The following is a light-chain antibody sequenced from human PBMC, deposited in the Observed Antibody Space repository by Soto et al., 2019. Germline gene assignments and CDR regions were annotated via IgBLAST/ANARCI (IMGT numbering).Light chain of an antibody. Sequence: EIVLTQSPGTLSLSPGEIATLSCRASQSLSGNPLAWYQQKPGQSPRILIYGASHSAAGIPDRFSGSGSGTDFTLTITRLEPEDFAVYYCQQYGTSFTFGPGTKVDIK. CDR1: QSLSGNP. CDR3: QQYGTSFT. CDR2: GAS. V-gene: IGKV3-20*01. J-gene: IGKJ3*01.